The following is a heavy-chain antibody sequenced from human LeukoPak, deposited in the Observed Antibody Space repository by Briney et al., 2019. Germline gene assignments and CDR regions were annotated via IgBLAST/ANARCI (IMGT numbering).Heavy chain of an antibody. J-gene: IGHJ4*02. V-gene: IGHV3-30*02. CDR1: GFTFSSYG. D-gene: IGHD2-2*01. Sequence: GGSLRLSCAASGFTFSSYGMHWVRQAPGKGLEWVAFIRYDGTNKYYADSVKGRFTISRDNSKNTLYLQMNRLRDEDTAVYYRAKGIIRTWPCPIASWAQGPLVTVS. CDR3: AKGIIRTWPCPIAS. CDR2: IRYDGTNK.